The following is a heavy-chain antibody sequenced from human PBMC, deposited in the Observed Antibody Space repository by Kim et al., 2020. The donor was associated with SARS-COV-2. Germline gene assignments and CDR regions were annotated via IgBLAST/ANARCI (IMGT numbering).Heavy chain of an antibody. CDR2: INHSGST. V-gene: IGHV4-34*01. J-gene: IGHJ6*02. D-gene: IGHD4-17*01. CDR3: ATLQSYGYYYYGMDV. CDR1: GGSFSGYY. Sequence: SETLSLICAVYGGSFSGYYWSWIRQPPGKGLEWIGEINHSGSTNYNPSLKSRVTISVDTSKNQFSLKLSSVTAADTAVYYCATLQSYGYYYYGMDVWGQGTTVTVSS.